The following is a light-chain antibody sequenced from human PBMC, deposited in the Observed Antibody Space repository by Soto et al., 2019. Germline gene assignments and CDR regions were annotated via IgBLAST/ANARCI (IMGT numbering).Light chain of an antibody. CDR1: QTISGM. Sequence: EIVMTQSPATLSLSPGESATLSCRTSQTISGMLTWYQQRPGQAPRLLIYDTSTRATDIPARFSGSSSGTEFILTINSLESEDFGVYFCQQRHNWPLTFGGGT. V-gene: IGKV3-11*01. J-gene: IGKJ4*01. CDR2: DTS. CDR3: QQRHNWPLT.